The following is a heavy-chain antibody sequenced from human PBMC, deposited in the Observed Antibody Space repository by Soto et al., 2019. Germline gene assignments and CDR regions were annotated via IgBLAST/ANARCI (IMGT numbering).Heavy chain of an antibody. J-gene: IGHJ6*02. Sequence: SETLSLTCTGSGVSMSGYYWSWIRLPPGKPMEWIGYVHDSWGAAYNPSLRSRVAISLDTSKSQFSLSLTSVSATDTAMYYCVRQGYGPLHGLVDVWGQGTTVTVSS. CDR3: VRQGYGPLHGLVDV. CDR2: VHDSWGA. CDR1: GVSMSGYY. V-gene: IGHV4-59*08. D-gene: IGHD5-18*01.